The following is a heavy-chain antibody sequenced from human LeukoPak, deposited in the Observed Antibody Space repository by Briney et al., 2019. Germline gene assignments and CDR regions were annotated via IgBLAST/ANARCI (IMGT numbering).Heavy chain of an antibody. D-gene: IGHD3-10*01. J-gene: IGHJ6*04. CDR3: ARETQGSGSSYYYYGMDV. CDR2: IKQDGSEK. CDR1: GFTFSSYW. V-gene: IGHV3-7*03. Sequence: QPGGSLRLSCAASGFTFSSYWMRWVRRAPGRGLEGVANIKQDGSEKYYVDSVKGRFTISRDNAKNSLYLQMNSLRAEDTAVYYCARETQGSGSSYYYYGMDVWGKGTTVTVSS.